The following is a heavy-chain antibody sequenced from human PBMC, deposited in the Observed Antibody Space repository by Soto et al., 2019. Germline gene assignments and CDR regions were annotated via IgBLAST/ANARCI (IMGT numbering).Heavy chain of an antibody. CDR1: GYTFTSYG. Sequence: GSAKVSCKASGYTFTSYGISWVRQAPGQGLEWMGWISAYNGNTNYAQKLQGRFTMTTDTSTSTAYMELRSLRSDDTAAYYCAGCSSTSCYRHYYYGMDVWGQGTTVTVSS. CDR2: ISAYNGNT. V-gene: IGHV1-18*01. CDR3: AGCSSTSCYRHYYYGMDV. J-gene: IGHJ6*02. D-gene: IGHD2-2*02.